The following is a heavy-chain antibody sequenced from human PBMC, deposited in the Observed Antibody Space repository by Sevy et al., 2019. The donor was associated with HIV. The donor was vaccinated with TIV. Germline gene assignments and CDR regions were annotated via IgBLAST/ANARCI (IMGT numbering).Heavy chain of an antibody. CDR3: ARVGSYYYDSSGYSFDY. CDR1: GYTFTSYG. CDR2: ISAYNGNT. Sequence: ASVKVSCKASGYTFTSYGISWVRQAPGQGLEWMGWISAYNGNTNYAQKLQGRVTMTTDTSTSTAYMELRSLRSDETAVYYWARVGSYYYDSSGYSFDYWGQGTLVTVSS. J-gene: IGHJ4*02. V-gene: IGHV1-18*01. D-gene: IGHD3-22*01.